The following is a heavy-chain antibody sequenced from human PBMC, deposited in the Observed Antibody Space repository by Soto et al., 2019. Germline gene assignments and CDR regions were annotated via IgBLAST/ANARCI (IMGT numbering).Heavy chain of an antibody. V-gene: IGHV3-23*01. Sequence: PGGSLRLSCAASGFTFSSYAMSWVRQAPGKGLEWVSATSGSGGSTYYADSVKGRFTISRDNSKNTLYLQMNSLRAEDTAVYYCAKDAGGYDILTGYLDSMDVWGQGTTVTVSS. D-gene: IGHD3-9*01. CDR1: GFTFSSYA. CDR2: TSGSGGST. J-gene: IGHJ6*02. CDR3: AKDAGGYDILTGYLDSMDV.